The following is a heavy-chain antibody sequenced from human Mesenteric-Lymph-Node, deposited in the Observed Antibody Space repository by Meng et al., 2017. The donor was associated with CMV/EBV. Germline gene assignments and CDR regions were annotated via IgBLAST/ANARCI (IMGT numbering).Heavy chain of an antibody. CDR2: IYYSGST. CDR1: GGSISSSSYY. V-gene: IGHV4-39*01. Sequence: SETLSLTCTVSGGSISSSSYYWGWIRQSPGKGLEWIGSIYYSGSTYYNPSLKSRVTISVDTSKNQFSLKLSSVTAADTAVYYCAQSRRVLRFLEWLSPPGGMDVWGQGTTVTSP. CDR3: AQSRRVLRFLEWLSPPGGMDV. D-gene: IGHD3-3*01. J-gene: IGHJ6*02.